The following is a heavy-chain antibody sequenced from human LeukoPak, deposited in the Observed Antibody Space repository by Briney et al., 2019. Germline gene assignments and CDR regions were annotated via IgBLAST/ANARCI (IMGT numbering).Heavy chain of an antibody. D-gene: IGHD1-14*01. CDR2: IYYSGST. CDR3: ARDRNRVSGMDV. J-gene: IGHJ6*02. V-gene: IGHV4-59*01. Sequence: SETLSLTCTVSGGSISSYYWSWIRQPPGKGLEWIGYIYYSGSTNYNPSLKSRVTISVDTSKNQFSLKLSSVTAADTAVYYCARDRNRVSGMDVWGQGTTVTVPS. CDR1: GGSISSYY.